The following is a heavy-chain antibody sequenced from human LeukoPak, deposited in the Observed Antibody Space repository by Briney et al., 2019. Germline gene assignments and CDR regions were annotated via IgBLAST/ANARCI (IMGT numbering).Heavy chain of an antibody. D-gene: IGHD6-6*01. V-gene: IGHV3-53*01. J-gene: IGHJ6*02. CDR3: ARVASNYYGMGV. Sequence: GGSLRLSCAASGFTVSSNYMSWVRQAPGKGLEWVSVIYSGGSTYYADSVKGRFTISRDNSKDTLYLQMNSLRAEDTAVYYCARVASNYYGMGVWGQGTTVTVSS. CDR2: IYSGGST. CDR1: GFTVSSNY.